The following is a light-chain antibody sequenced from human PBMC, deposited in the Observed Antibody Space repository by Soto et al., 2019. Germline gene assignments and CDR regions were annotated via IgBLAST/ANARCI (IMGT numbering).Light chain of an antibody. CDR1: QSVSRN. CDR3: QHYNNWPLT. V-gene: IGKV3-15*01. Sequence: ELVMTQSPATLSVSPGERASLSCRASQSVSRNLAWYQQKPGQTPRLLIYATSTRATGIPARFSGSGSGTEFTLTISSLQSEDFAVYYCQHYNNWPLTFGGGTKVEIK. J-gene: IGKJ4*01. CDR2: ATS.